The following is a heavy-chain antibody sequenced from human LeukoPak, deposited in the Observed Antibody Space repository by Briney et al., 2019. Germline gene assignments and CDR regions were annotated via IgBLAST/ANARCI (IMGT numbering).Heavy chain of an antibody. D-gene: IGHD5-18*01. CDR3: ARIPPPSYGAPFDY. V-gene: IGHV4-34*01. Sequence: SETLSLTCAVYGGSFSGYYWSWIRQPPGKGLEWIGEINHSGSTNYNPSLKSRVTISVDTAKNQFSLKLSSVTAADTAVYYCARIPPPSYGAPFDYWGQGTLVTVSS. CDR1: GGSFSGYY. CDR2: INHSGST. J-gene: IGHJ4*02.